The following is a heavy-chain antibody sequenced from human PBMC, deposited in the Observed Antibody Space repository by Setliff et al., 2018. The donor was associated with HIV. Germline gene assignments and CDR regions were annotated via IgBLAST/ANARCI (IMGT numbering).Heavy chain of an antibody. CDR2: ISTSSATK. CDR1: GFTFSDYY. J-gene: IGHJ5*01. Sequence: GGSLRLSCVASGFTFSDYYMIWIRQAPGQGLEWVSYISTSSATKYYADSVKGRFTISRDNAKNSLYLQMNSLRAEDTAVYYCASEAGASSGWFGYWGQGTLVTVS. D-gene: IGHD6-19*01. CDR3: ASEAGASSGWFGY. V-gene: IGHV3-11*04.